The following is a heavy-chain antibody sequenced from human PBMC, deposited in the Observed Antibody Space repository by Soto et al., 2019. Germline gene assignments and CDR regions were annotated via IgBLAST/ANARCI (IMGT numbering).Heavy chain of an antibody. CDR2: IYYSGST. D-gene: IGHD6-13*01. CDR1: GGSISSYY. J-gene: IGHJ6*03. Sequence: PSETLSLPCTVSGGSISSYYWSWIRQPPGKGLEWIGYIYYSGSTNYNPSLKSRVTISVDTSKNQFSLRLSSVTAADTAVYYCARRRIAAADYNYYYYMDVWGKGTTVTVSS. V-gene: IGHV4-59*08. CDR3: ARRRIAAADYNYYYYMDV.